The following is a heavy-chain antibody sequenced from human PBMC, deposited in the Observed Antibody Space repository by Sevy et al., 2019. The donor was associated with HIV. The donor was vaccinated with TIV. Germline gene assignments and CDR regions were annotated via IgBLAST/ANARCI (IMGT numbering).Heavy chain of an antibody. Sequence: GGSLRLSCAASGFNFDDYAMHWVRQAPGTGLEWVSGIGWNSDQIGYADSVKGRFTISRDNAKNSLYLQMDSLRDEDTAVYYCARGNPYDFWGQGTLVTVSS. CDR3: ARGNPYDF. CDR1: GFNFDDYA. V-gene: IGHV3-9*01. CDR2: IGWNSDQI. J-gene: IGHJ4*02.